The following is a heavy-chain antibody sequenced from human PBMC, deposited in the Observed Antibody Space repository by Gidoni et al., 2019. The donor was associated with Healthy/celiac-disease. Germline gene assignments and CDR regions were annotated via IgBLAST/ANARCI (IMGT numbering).Heavy chain of an antibody. J-gene: IGHJ4*02. Sequence: QVQLQQWGAGLLKPSETLSLTCAVYGGSFSGYYWRWIRQPPGNGLEWIGEINHSGSTNYNPSLKSRVTISVDTSKNQFSLKLSSVTAADTAVYYCASVDGYGDYVTINWGQGTLVTVSS. CDR3: ASVDGYGDYVTIN. D-gene: IGHD4-17*01. CDR1: GGSFSGYY. V-gene: IGHV4-34*01. CDR2: INHSGST.